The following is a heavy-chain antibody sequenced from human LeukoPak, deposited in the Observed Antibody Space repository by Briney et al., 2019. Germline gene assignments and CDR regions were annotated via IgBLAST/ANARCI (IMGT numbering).Heavy chain of an antibody. CDR1: GGSISSYY. CDR3: ARPYSSGWSHAFDI. J-gene: IGHJ3*02. Sequence: PSETLSLTCTVSGGSISSYYWSWIRQPPGKGLEWIGYIYYSGSTNYNPSLKSRVTISVDTSKNQFSLKLSSVTAADTAVYYCARPYSSGWSHAFDIWGQGTMVTVSS. CDR2: IYYSGST. V-gene: IGHV4-59*08. D-gene: IGHD6-19*01.